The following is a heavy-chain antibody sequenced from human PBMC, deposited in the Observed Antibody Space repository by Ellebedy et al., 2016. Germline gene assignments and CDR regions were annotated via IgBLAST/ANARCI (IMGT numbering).Heavy chain of an antibody. Sequence: GGSLRLXXAASGFTFSSYAMSWVRQAPGKGLEWVSAISGSGSTIYYADSVKGRFTISRDNAKNSLYLQMNSLRAEDTAVYYCARDGYYDSSGFTYYYYYGMDVWGQGTTVTVSS. CDR1: GFTFSSYA. D-gene: IGHD3-22*01. CDR2: ISGSGSTI. V-gene: IGHV3-23*01. J-gene: IGHJ6*02. CDR3: ARDGYYDSSGFTYYYYYGMDV.